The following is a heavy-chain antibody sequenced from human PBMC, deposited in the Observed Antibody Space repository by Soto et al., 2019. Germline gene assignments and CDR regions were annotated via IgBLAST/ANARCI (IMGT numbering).Heavy chain of an antibody. V-gene: IGHV3-7*03. CDR1: GFTFSSYW. CDR3: ASSGFSLRGYSYGLAPYYGMDV. J-gene: IGHJ6*02. D-gene: IGHD5-18*01. CDR2: IKQDGSEK. Sequence: PVGSLRLSCAASGFTFSSYWMSWVRQAPGKGLEWVANIKQDGSEKYYVDSVKGRFTISRDNAKNSLYLQMNSLRAEDTAVYYCASSGFSLRGYSYGLAPYYGMDVWGQGTTVTVSS.